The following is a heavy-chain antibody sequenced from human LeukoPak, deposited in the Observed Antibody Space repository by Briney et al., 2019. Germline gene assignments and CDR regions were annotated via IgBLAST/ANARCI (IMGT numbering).Heavy chain of an antibody. CDR2: IYPGDSDT. CDR3: ARQAKEYYYGSGSPNGMDV. CDR1: GYSFTSYW. V-gene: IGHV5-51*01. D-gene: IGHD3-10*01. Sequence: GESLKISCKGSGYSFTSYWIGWVRQMPGKGLEWMGIIYPGDSDTRYSPSFQGQVTISADKSISTAYLQWSSLKASDTAMYYCARQAKEYYYGSGSPNGMDVWGQGTTVTVSS. J-gene: IGHJ6*02.